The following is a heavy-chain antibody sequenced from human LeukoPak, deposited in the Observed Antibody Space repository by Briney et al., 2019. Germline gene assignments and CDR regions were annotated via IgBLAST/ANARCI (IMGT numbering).Heavy chain of an antibody. Sequence: GGSLRLSCEASGFTFSTYGLHWVRQAPGKGLEWVAIIWYDGSKKFYADSVKGRFTISRDNSKNTLYLQMNSLRGEDTAVYYCARDLDGSGNYHWFDPWGQGTLVSVSS. J-gene: IGHJ5*02. CDR3: ARDLDGSGNYHWFDP. D-gene: IGHD3-10*01. CDR1: GFTFSTYG. V-gene: IGHV3-33*01. CDR2: IWYDGSKK.